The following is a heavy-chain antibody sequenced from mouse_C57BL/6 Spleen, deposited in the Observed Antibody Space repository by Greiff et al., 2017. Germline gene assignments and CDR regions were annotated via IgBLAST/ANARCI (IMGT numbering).Heavy chain of an antibody. J-gene: IGHJ4*01. Sequence: EVKLMESGGDLVKPGGSLKLSCAASGFTFSSYGMSWVRQTPDKRLEWVATISSGGSYTYYPDSVEGRFTISIDNAKNTLYLQMMSLKSEDTAMYYCARQYSNYVGSYAMDYWGQGTSVTVAS. D-gene: IGHD2-5*01. CDR3: ARQYSNYVGSYAMDY. CDR2: ISSGGSYT. V-gene: IGHV5-6*01. CDR1: GFTFSSYG.